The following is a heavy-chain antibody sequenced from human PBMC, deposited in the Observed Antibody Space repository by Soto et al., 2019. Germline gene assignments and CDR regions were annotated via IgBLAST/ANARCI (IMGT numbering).Heavy chain of an antibody. CDR3: ARGFGGDDFWSGYYNNDAFDI. V-gene: IGHV4-61*01. D-gene: IGHD3-3*01. Sequence: PSETLSLTCTVSGGSVSSGSYYWSWIRQPPGKGLEWIGYIYYSGSTNYNPSLKSRVTISIDTSENQFSLKLSSVTAADTAVYYCARGFGGDDFWSGYYNNDAFDIWGQGTMVTVSS. J-gene: IGHJ3*02. CDR2: IYYSGST. CDR1: GGSVSSGSYY.